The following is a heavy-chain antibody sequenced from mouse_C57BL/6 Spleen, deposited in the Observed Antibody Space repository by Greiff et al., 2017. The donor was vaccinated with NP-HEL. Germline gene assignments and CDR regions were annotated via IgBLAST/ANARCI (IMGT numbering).Heavy chain of an antibody. J-gene: IGHJ3*01. CDR3: TTWGQTVSFAY. CDR2: IDPEDGDT. V-gene: IGHV14-1*01. Sequence: EVQLQQSGAELVRPGASVKLSCTASGFNIKDYYMHWVKQRPEQGLEWIGRIDPEDGDTEYAPKFQGKATMTADTSSNTAYLQLSSLTSEDTAVDYCTTWGQTVSFAYWGQGTLVTVSA. D-gene: IGHD3-2*01. CDR1: GFNIKDYY.